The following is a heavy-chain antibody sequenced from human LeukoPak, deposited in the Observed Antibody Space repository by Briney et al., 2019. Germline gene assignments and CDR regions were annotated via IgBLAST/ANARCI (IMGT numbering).Heavy chain of an antibody. CDR1: GYTFTNYG. V-gene: IGHV1-18*01. D-gene: IGHD3-10*01. J-gene: IGHJ3*02. CDR2: ISAYNGNT. Sequence: ASVKVSCKASGYTFTNYGISWVRQAPGQGLEWMGWISAYNGNTNYAQKLQGRVTMTTDTSTSTAYMELRSLRSDDTAVYYCASVRYYGQGFDIWGQGTMVTVSS. CDR3: ASVRYYGQGFDI.